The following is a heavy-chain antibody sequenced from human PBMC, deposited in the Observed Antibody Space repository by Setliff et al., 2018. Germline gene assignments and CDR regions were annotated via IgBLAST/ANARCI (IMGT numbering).Heavy chain of an antibody. D-gene: IGHD6-19*01. CDR3: VRVTSGRLDFDY. V-gene: IGHV1-18*01. CDR1: GYSFSDSA. J-gene: IGHJ4*02. CDR2: ISAYSGNA. Sequence: ASVKVSCKASGYSFSDSAVNWVRQAPGQGLEWVGWISAYSGNAYYTQKLQDRVTLTTDTSTTTAYLELRSLRPDDTAVYYCVRVTSGRLDFDYWGQGTPVTVSS.